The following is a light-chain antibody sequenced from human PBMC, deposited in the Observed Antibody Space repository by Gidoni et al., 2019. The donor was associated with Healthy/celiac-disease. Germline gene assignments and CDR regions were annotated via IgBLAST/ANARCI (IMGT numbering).Light chain of an antibody. V-gene: IGLV3-1*01. J-gene: IGLJ2*01. CDR3: QAWDSSTAGV. CDR2: QDS. Sequence: SYELTQPPSVSVSPGQTASITCSGDKLGDKYACWYQQKPGRSPVLVIYQDSKRPSGTPGRFSGSNSGNTATLTISGTQAMDEADYYCQAWDSSTAGVFGGGTKLTVL. CDR1: KLGDKY.